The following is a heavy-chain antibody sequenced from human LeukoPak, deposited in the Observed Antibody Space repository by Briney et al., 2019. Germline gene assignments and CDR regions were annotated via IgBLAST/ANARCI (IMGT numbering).Heavy chain of an antibody. V-gene: IGHV1-69*04. CDR2: IIPILGIA. J-gene: IGHJ5*02. CDR1: GYTFTGYY. D-gene: IGHD3-3*01. Sequence: ASVKVSCKASGYTFTGYYMHWVRQAPGQGLEWMGRIIPILGIANYAQKFQGRVTITADKSTSTAYMELSSLRSEDTAVYYCARDRVSDFWSGYPVNWFDPWGQGTLVTVSS. CDR3: ARDRVSDFWSGYPVNWFDP.